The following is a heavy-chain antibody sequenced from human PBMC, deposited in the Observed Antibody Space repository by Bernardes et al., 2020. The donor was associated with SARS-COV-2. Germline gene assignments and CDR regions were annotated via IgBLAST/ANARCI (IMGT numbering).Heavy chain of an antibody. V-gene: IGHV1-69*06. Sequence: SVKVSCKASGGTFSSYAISWVRQAPGQGLEWMGGIIPIFGTANYAQKFQGRVTITADKSTSTAYMELSSLRSEDTAVYYCARDLSRQQLVPSHAYYFDYWGQGTLVTVSS. CDR2: IIPIFGTA. CDR3: ARDLSRQQLVPSHAYYFDY. J-gene: IGHJ4*02. D-gene: IGHD6-13*01. CDR1: GGTFSSYA.